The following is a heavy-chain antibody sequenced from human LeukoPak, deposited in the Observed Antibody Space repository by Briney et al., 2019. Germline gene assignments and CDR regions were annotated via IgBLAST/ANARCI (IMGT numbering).Heavy chain of an antibody. CDR1: GYSFTSYW. D-gene: IGHD4-17*01. J-gene: IGHJ2*01. V-gene: IGHV5-51*01. CDR3: ARQGAVTAPLNWYFDL. CDR2: IYPGDSDT. Sequence: GESLKISCKGSGYSFTSYWIGRVRQMPGKGLEWMGIIYPGDSDTRYSPSFQGQVTISADKSISTAYLQWSSLKASDTAMYYCARQGAVTAPLNWYFDLWGRGTLVTVSS.